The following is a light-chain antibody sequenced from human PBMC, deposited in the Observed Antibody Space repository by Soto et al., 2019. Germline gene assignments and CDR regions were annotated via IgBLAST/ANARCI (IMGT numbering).Light chain of an antibody. J-gene: IGKJ2*01. CDR1: QSISNS. CDR2: VAS. V-gene: IGKV1-39*01. CDR3: QPTFRPPYT. Sequence: DIQMTQSLSSLSASVGDTVTITCRASQSISNSLSWYQQKPGKAPKFLIYVASTLQRGIPSRFSGSGSGTNFTLTISSLQPEDVATYYCQPTFRPPYTFGQGTKLEIK.